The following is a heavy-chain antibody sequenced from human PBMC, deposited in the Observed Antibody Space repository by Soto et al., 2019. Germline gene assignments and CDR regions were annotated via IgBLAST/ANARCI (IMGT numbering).Heavy chain of an antibody. J-gene: IGHJ3*01. CDR1: GFTFSSYG. D-gene: IGHD1-1*01. Sequence: GGSLRLSCAASGFTFSSYGMHWVRQAPGKGLEWVAVISYDGSNKYYADSVKGRFTISRDSSKTTVYLQMNDLRPDDTAVYYCATWHEREHAYDVWGQGTTVTVSS. V-gene: IGHV3-30*03. CDR3: ATWHEREHAYDV. CDR2: ISYDGSNK.